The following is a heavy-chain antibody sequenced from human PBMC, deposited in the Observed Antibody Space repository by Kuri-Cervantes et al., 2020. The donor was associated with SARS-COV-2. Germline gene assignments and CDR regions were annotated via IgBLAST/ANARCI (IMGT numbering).Heavy chain of an antibody. J-gene: IGHJ4*02. Sequence: ETLSLTCAASVFTFSGHWIHWVRQAPGKGLVWVSRINPDGSYTNNADSVKDRFTLSRDNAKNMLFLQMNSLRAEDTAVYYCVRDGDHWNFDYWGQGTLVTVSS. D-gene: IGHD1-1*01. CDR2: INPDGSYT. CDR3: VRDGDHWNFDY. V-gene: IGHV3-74*01. CDR1: VFTFSGHW.